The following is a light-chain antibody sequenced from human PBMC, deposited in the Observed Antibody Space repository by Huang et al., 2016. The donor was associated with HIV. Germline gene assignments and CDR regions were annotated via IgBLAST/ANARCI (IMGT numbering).Light chain of an antibody. V-gene: IGKV3D-15*01. CDR2: DTS. CDR3: QQYDKWPPGLT. J-gene: IGKJ4*01. CDR1: QNVRNN. Sequence: EIKMTQSPATLSVSPGGRVTLSCRASQNVRNNLAWYQQKTGQAPRLLIDDTSTRASGIPARFSGSGSGTEFTLTISGRQSEDFAIYYCQQYDKWPPGLTFGGGTKVEI.